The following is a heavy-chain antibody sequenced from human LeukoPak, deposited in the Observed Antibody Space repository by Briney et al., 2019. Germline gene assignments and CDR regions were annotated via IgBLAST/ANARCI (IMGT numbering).Heavy chain of an antibody. Sequence: ASVKASCKASGYTFTSYYMHWVRQAPGQGLEWMGIINPSGGSTSYAQKFQGRVTMTRDTSTSTVYMELSSLRSEDTAVYYCARLAVLRFFDYWGQGTLVTVSS. CDR1: GYTFTSYY. CDR2: INPSGGST. V-gene: IGHV1-46*01. CDR3: ARLAVLRFFDY. D-gene: IGHD3-3*01. J-gene: IGHJ4*02.